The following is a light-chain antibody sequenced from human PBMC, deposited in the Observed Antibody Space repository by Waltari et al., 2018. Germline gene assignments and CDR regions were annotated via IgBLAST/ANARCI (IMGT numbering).Light chain of an antibody. CDR2: DAS. V-gene: IGKV3-11*01. Sequence: EIVLIQSPATLSLSSGDSATLSCRASQSVSSSLAWYQQRPGQAPRLLIYDASNRATGIPARFSGSGSGTDFTLTISSLEPEDFAVYYCQQRSSWPLTFGGGTKVEVK. J-gene: IGKJ4*01. CDR3: QQRSSWPLT. CDR1: QSVSSS.